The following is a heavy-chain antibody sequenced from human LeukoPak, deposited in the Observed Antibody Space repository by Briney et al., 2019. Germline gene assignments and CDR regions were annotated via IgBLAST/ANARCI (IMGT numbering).Heavy chain of an antibody. V-gene: IGHV3-7*01. CDR2: INIDGSQT. CDR3: TRENNYKVDY. Sequence: WGTLTLSCAASRFTISTNWLSWVRHCQGPGLEWVANINIDGSQTYYVDSVKGRCTISRDNAENSLYLLMNSLRVGDTSVYYCTRENNYKVDYWGQETLVTVSS. CDR1: RFTISTNW. J-gene: IGHJ4*02. D-gene: IGHD1-1*01.